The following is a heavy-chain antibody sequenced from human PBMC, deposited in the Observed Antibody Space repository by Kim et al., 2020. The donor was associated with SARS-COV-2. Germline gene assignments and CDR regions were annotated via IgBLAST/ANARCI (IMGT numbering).Heavy chain of an antibody. J-gene: IGHJ6*02. D-gene: IGHD3-10*01. CDR3: ARSHMVRGVRGAYYYYGMDV. V-gene: IGHV4-34*01. CDR1: GGSFSGYY. Sequence: SETLSLTCAVYGGSFSGYYWSWIRQPPGKGLEWIGEINHSGSTNYNPSLKSRVTISVDTSKNQFSLKLSSVTAADTAVYYCARSHMVRGVRGAYYYYGMDVWGQGTTVTVSS. CDR2: INHSGST.